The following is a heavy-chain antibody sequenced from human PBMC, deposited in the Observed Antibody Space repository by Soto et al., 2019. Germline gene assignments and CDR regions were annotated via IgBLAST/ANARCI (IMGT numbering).Heavy chain of an antibody. CDR2: IYYSGST. CDR3: ARDQLWFGELAFDY. CDR1: GGSVVSGSYC. V-gene: IGHV4-61*01. Sequence: SETLSLTCTVSGGSVVSGSYCFIWIGRPPWKGLELIGYIYYSGSTNYNPSLKSRVTISVDTSKNQFSLKLSSVTAADTAVYYCARDQLWFGELAFDYWGQGTLVTVSS. J-gene: IGHJ4*02. D-gene: IGHD3-10*01.